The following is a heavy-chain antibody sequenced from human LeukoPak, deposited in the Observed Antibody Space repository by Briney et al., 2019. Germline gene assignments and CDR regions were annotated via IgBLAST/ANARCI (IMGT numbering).Heavy chain of an antibody. CDR3: ARSDTHHIHSSSWHFDY. CDR1: GGXIGTNY. J-gene: IGHJ4*02. D-gene: IGHD6-13*01. V-gene: IGHV4-59*01. Sequence: PSETLSLTCIVSGGXIGTNYCSWIRQVPGKGLEWIGYSSYSGSSNYNPSLKSRVTISVDTSKTQFSLYLNSVTAADTAVYYCARSDTHHIHSSSWHFDYWGQGTLVTVSS. CDR2: SSYSGSS.